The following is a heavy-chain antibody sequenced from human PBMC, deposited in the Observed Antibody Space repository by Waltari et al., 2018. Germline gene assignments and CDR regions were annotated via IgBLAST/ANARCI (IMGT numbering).Heavy chain of an antibody. Sequence: EMQLVESGGGLIQPGGSLKLSCAASGFSVSSNSMTWVRQAPGKGLEWVSLIYGSGFGSTDTHYADSVKGRFTISRDNSKNTLYLQMNTLRADDTAMYYCARQMTPHYFDYWGQGALVTVSS. CDR1: GFSVSSNS. D-gene: IGHD2-15*01. CDR2: IYGSGFGSTDT. V-gene: IGHV3-53*01. J-gene: IGHJ4*02. CDR3: ARQMTPHYFDY.